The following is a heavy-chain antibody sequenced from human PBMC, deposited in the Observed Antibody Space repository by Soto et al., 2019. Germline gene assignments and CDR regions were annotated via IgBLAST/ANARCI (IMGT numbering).Heavy chain of an antibody. CDR1: GGSIRSSSYY. Sequence: QLQLQESGPGLVKPSETLSLTCTVSGGSIRSSSYYWGWIRQPPGKGLEWIGSIYYSGSTYYNPSLKSRVTISVDTSKNQFSLKLSSVTAADTAVYYCARLVVGATSDWFDPWGQGTLVTVSS. V-gene: IGHV4-39*01. J-gene: IGHJ5*02. D-gene: IGHD1-26*01. CDR2: IYYSGST. CDR3: ARLVVGATSDWFDP.